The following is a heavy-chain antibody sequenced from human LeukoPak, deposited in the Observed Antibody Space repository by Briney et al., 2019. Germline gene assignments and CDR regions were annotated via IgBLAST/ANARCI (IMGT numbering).Heavy chain of an antibody. CDR3: ARSSQYQLLR. Sequence: SETLSLTCTVSGGSISSYYWGWIRQPPGKGLEWIGSIYYSGSTYYNPSLKSRVTISVDTSKNQFSLKLSSVTAADTAVYYCARSSQYQLLRWGQGTLVTVSS. D-gene: IGHD2-2*01. CDR2: IYYSGST. J-gene: IGHJ4*02. V-gene: IGHV4-39*01. CDR1: GGSISSYY.